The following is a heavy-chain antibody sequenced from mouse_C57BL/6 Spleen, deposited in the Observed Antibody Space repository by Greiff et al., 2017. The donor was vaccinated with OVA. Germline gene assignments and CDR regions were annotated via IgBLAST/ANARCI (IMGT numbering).Heavy chain of an antibody. J-gene: IGHJ3*01. CDR2: ISYDGSN. D-gene: IGHD1-1*01. Sequence: DVQLQESGPGLVKPSQSLSLTCSVTGYSITSGYYWNWIRQFPGNKLEWMGYISYDGSNNYNPSLKNRISITRDTSKNQFFLKLNSVTTEDTATYYCARGDYGSSSFAYWGQGTLVTVSA. CDR1: GYSITSGYY. CDR3: ARGDYGSSSFAY. V-gene: IGHV3-6*01.